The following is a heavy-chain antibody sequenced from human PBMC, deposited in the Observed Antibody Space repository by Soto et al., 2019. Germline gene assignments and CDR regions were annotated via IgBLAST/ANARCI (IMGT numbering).Heavy chain of an antibody. J-gene: IGHJ4*02. D-gene: IGHD2-2*01. CDR3: ARGRLLPAVNYDY. CDR2: IYHSGST. Sequence: SETLSLTCAVSGCSISSGGYSWSWIRQPPGKGLEWIGYIYHSGSTYYNPSLKSRVTISVDRSKNQLSLKLTSVTAADTAVYYCARGRLLPAVNYDYWGQGTLVTVSS. CDR1: GCSISSGGYS. V-gene: IGHV4-30-2*01.